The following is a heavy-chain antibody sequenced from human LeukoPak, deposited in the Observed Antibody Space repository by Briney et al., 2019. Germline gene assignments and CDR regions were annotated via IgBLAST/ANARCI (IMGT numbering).Heavy chain of an antibody. CDR1: GGSISSSSYY. D-gene: IGHD2-2*02. J-gene: IGHJ4*02. V-gene: IGHV4-39*01. CDR2: IYYSGST. Sequence: PSETLSLTXTVSGGSISSSSYYWGWIRQPPGKGLEWIGSIYYSGSTYYNPSLKSRVTISVDTSKNQFSLKLSSVTAADTAVYYCAVYCSSTSCYISEDFDYWGQGTLVTVSS. CDR3: AVYCSSTSCYISEDFDY.